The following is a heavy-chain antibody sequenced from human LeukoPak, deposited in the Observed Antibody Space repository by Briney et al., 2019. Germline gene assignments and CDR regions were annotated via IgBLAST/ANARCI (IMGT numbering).Heavy chain of an antibody. CDR2: IYTSGST. D-gene: IGHD3-10*01. CDR1: GGSISSYY. V-gene: IGHV4-4*07. CDR3: ATTMVRGASYYYGMDV. Sequence: PSETLSLTCTVSGGSISSYYWSWIRQPAGKGLEWIGRIYTSGSTNYNPSLKGRVTMSVDTSKNQFSLKLSSVTAADTAVYYCATTMVRGASYYYGMDVWGQGATVTVSS. J-gene: IGHJ6*02.